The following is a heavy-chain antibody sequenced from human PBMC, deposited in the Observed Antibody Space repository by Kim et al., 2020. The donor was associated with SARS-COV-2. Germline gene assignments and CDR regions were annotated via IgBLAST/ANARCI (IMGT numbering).Heavy chain of an antibody. CDR2: MNPNSGNT. D-gene: IGHD3-3*01. CDR3: ARGRGFWSGYFTNSLFDY. J-gene: IGHJ4*02. V-gene: IGHV1-8*01. CDR1: GYTFTSYD. Sequence: ASVKVSCKASGYTFTSYDINWVRQATGQGLEWMGWMNPNSGNTGYAQKFQGRVTMTRNTSISTAYMELSSLRSGDTAMYYCARGRGFWSGYFTNSLFDYWGQGTLVTVSS.